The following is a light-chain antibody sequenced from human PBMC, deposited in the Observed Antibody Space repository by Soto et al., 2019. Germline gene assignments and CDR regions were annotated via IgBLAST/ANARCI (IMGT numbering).Light chain of an antibody. J-gene: IGKJ1*01. V-gene: IGKV1-5*03. CDR1: QSISSW. CDR3: LQHNSYPT. Sequence: DIQMTQSPSTLSASVGDRVTITCRASQSISSWLAWYQQKPGKAPKLLIYKASSLESGVPSRFSGSGSGTEFTLTISSLQPEDFATYYCLQHNSYPTFGQGTKVDIK. CDR2: KAS.